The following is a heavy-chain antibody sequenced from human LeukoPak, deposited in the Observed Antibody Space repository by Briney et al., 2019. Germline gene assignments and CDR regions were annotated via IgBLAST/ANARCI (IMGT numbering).Heavy chain of an antibody. V-gene: IGHV4-4*07. D-gene: IGHD3-22*01. CDR1: DGSISSYY. CDR2: IYTSGST. J-gene: IGHJ4*02. CDR3: ARDYYDSSGYQSGFDY. Sequence: SETLSLTCTVSDGSISSYYWSWIRQPAGKGLEWIGRIYTSGSTNYNPSLKSRVTMSVDTSKNQFSLKLSSVTAADTAVYYCARDYYDSSGYQSGFDYWGQGTLVTVSS.